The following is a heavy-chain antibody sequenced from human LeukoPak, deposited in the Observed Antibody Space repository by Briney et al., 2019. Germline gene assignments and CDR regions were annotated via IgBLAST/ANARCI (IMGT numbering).Heavy chain of an antibody. CDR2: ISGRGETT. Sequence: PGGSLRLSCAASGFNFRGQAMSWVRQGPGKGLEWVAGISGRGETTYYADSVQGRFTISRDNSKNTLYLQMNSLRAEDTAVYYCAKKIDTASHYGYYFDYWGQGTLVTVSS. J-gene: IGHJ4*02. V-gene: IGHV3-23*01. CDR3: AKKIDTASHYGYYFDY. D-gene: IGHD5-18*01. CDR1: GFNFRGQA.